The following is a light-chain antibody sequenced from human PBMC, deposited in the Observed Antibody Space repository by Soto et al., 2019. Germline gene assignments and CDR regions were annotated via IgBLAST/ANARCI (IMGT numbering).Light chain of an antibody. V-gene: IGLV2-14*01. CDR2: AVT. CDR3: SSCASSSTPVV. Sequence: QSALTQPASVSGSPGQSITISCTGSGSDVGAYNYVSWYQQHPDKAPKLLIFAVTNRPSGVSDRFSGSKSGNTASLTISSLQAEDEADYYCSSCASSSTPVVFGGGTKVTVL. J-gene: IGLJ2*01. CDR1: GSDVGAYNY.